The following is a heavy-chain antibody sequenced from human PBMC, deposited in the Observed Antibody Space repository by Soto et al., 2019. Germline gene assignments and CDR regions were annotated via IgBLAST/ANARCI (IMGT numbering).Heavy chain of an antibody. D-gene: IGHD3-16*01. CDR3: ARIGGASSYYGMDV. CDR1: GGSISSGDYY. V-gene: IGHV4-30-4*01. Sequence: QVQLQESGPGLVKPSQTLSLTCTVSGGSISSGDYYWSWLRQPPGKGLEWILYIYYNGNPYYNPSLKSRVTIAVDTSKNQFSLNLSSVTAADTAVYYCARIGGASSYYGMDVWGQGTTVTVSS. J-gene: IGHJ6*02. CDR2: IYYNGNP.